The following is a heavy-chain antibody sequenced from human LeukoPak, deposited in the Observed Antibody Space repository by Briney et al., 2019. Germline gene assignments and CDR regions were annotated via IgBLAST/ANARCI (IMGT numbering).Heavy chain of an antibody. CDR3: ARVPVRGFEGHPFDI. CDR1: GYTFTGHY. Sequence: ASVKVSCKASGYTFTGHYMHWVRQAPGQGLEWMGWINPNSGGTNYAQNFQGRVTMTRDTSISTAYMELSRLRSDDTAVYYCARVPVRGFEGHPFDIWGQGTMVTVSS. J-gene: IGHJ3*02. V-gene: IGHV1-2*02. D-gene: IGHD3-10*01. CDR2: INPNSGGT.